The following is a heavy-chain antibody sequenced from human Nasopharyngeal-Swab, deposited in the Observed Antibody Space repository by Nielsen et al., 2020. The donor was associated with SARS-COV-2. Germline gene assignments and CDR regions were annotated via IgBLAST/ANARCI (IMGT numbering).Heavy chain of an antibody. Sequence: GGSLRLSCAASGFTFSRYSMNWVRQAPGKGLEWVSSISSSSSYIYYADSVKGRFTISRDNAKNSLYLQMNSLRAEDTAVYYCARDDGQLLNPVYYFDYWGQGTLVTVSS. CDR1: GFTFSRYS. CDR2: ISSSSSYI. D-gene: IGHD6-19*01. V-gene: IGHV3-21*03. CDR3: ARDDGQLLNPVYYFDY. J-gene: IGHJ4*02.